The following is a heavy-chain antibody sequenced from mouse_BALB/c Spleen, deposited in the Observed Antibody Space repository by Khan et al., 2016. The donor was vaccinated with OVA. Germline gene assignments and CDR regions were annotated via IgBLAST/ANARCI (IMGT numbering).Heavy chain of an antibody. Sequence: QVQLKQSGAELARPGASVKMSCKASGYTFTSYTMHWVKQRPGQGLEWIGYINPSNGYTNYNQKFKDKATLTADKSSNTAYMQLSSLTSEDSTVYYCARSGAVYRYDGYFDVWGAGTTVTVSS. CDR3: ARSGAVYRYDGYFDV. CDR2: INPSNGYT. V-gene: IGHV1-4*01. D-gene: IGHD2-14*01. CDR1: GYTFTSYT. J-gene: IGHJ1*01.